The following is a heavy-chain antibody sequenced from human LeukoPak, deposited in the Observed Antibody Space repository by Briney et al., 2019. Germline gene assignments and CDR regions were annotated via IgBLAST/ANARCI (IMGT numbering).Heavy chain of an antibody. Sequence: SETLSLTCTVSGGSISSSSYYWGWIRQPPGKGLEWIGSIYYSGSTYYNPSLKSRVTISVDTSKNQFSLKLSSVTAADTAVYYCVSGSWHPLRDYWGQGTLVTVSS. CDR2: IYYSGST. CDR3: VSGSWHPLRDY. V-gene: IGHV4-39*01. D-gene: IGHD6-13*01. J-gene: IGHJ4*02. CDR1: GGSISSSSYY.